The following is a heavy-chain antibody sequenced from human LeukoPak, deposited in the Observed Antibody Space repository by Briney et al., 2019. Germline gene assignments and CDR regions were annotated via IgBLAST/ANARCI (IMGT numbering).Heavy chain of an antibody. CDR3: AKFAAYYYDSSGYYYFDY. CDR1: GFTFSSYA. D-gene: IGHD3-22*01. J-gene: IGHJ4*02. V-gene: IGHV3-23*01. Sequence: GGSLRLSCAASGFTFSSYAMSWVRQAPGKGLEWVSAISGSGGSTYYADSVKGRFTISRDNSENTLYLQMNSLRAEDTAVYYCAKFAAYYYDSSGYYYFDYWGQGTLVTVSS. CDR2: ISGSGGST.